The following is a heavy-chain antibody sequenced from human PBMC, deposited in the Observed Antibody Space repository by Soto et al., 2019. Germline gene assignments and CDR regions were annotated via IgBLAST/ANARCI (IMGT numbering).Heavy chain of an antibody. J-gene: IGHJ4*02. D-gene: IGHD2-8*01. Sequence: DVQVLESGGGLVQPGGSLRLSCAPSGFTFSVSDMTWVRQAPGKGLEWVSSISISGDAAYYADSVKGRFTISRDNSKNTLYLQMDSLRAEDTAEYYCAKLISQAYFDYWGRGGLVTVSS. CDR3: AKLISQAYFDY. CDR1: GFTFSVSD. V-gene: IGHV3-23*01. CDR2: ISISGDAA.